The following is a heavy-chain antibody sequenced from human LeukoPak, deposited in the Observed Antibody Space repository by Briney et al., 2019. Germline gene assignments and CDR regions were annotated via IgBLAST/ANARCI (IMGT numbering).Heavy chain of an antibody. Sequence: GWSVRLSCAASGFTFSDYTMNWVRQAPGTGLEWVGRIRGKANSYATAYAASVKGRFTISRDDSKNTAYLQMNSLKTEDTAVYYCMSAGYCSSTSCFTGGAFDIWGQGTMVTVSS. CDR3: MSAGYCSSTSCFTGGAFDI. CDR1: GFTFSDYT. CDR2: IRGKANSYAT. J-gene: IGHJ3*02. D-gene: IGHD2-2*01. V-gene: IGHV3-73*01.